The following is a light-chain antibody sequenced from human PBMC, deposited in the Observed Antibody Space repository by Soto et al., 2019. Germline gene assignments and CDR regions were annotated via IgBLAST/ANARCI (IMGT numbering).Light chain of an antibody. CDR1: QSTTGW. J-gene: IGKJ2*03. CDR3: HQYSPYSYS. V-gene: IGKV1-5*03. CDR2: GTS. Sequence: DIQMTQSPSTLSASIGDRVTITCRASQSTTGWLAWYQQKPGKAPKLLIYGTSSLETGVPSRFSGSGSGTECTLTITYLQPDDFATYSCHQYSPYSYSFGQGTKLEIK.